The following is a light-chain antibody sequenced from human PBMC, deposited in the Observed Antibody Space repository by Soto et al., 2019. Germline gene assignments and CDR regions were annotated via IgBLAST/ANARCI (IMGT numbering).Light chain of an antibody. Sequence: QSVLTQPASVSGSPGQSITISCTGTSSDVGSYNLVSWYQQHPGKAPKLMIYGVANRPSGVSNRFSGSKSGNTASLTISGLQAEDAASYYCSSYTVTTTLVVFGGGTQLTVL. CDR1: SSDVGSYNL. J-gene: IGLJ2*01. V-gene: IGLV2-14*02. CDR2: GVA. CDR3: SSYTVTTTLVV.